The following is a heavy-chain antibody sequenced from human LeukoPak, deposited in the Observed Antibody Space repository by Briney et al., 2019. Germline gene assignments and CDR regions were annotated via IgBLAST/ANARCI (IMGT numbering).Heavy chain of an antibody. V-gene: IGHV3-23*01. Sequence: GGSLRLSCAASGFTFGSTSMSWVRQAPGKGLEWVAVTVGGGDGTYYADSVKGRFTISRDNAKNSLYLQMNTLRAEDTAVYYCARGPWDYYDSSNYRTFDYWGQGTLVTVSS. CDR1: GFTFGSTS. D-gene: IGHD3-22*01. CDR3: ARGPWDYYDSSNYRTFDY. J-gene: IGHJ4*02. CDR2: TVGGGDGT.